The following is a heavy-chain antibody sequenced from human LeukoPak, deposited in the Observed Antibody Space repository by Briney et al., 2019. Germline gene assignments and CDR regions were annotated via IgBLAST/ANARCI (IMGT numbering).Heavy chain of an antibody. Sequence: SETLSLTCTVSGGSISSSSYYWGWIRQPPGKGLEWIGSMYFSGSTNYNPSLKSRVSISGDTSRKQFSLKLNSVTAADTAVYYCARYEVATMFDYWGQGTLVTVSS. J-gene: IGHJ4*02. CDR3: ARYEVATMFDY. CDR2: MYFSGST. D-gene: IGHD5-24*01. CDR1: GGSISSSSYY. V-gene: IGHV4-39*01.